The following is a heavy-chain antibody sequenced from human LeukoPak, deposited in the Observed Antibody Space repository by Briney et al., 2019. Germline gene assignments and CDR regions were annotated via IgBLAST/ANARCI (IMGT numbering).Heavy chain of an antibody. V-gene: IGHV3-66*02. CDR1: GFTVSSNY. CDR2: IYSGSST. Sequence: GGSLRLSCVASGFTVSSNYMSWVRQTPGKGLEWVSVIYSGSSTYYADSVKGRFTISRDNSKNTLYLQMNSLRAEDTAVYYRARAQPSYRDLDYWGQGTLVTVSS. D-gene: IGHD3-16*01. CDR3: ARAQPSYRDLDY. J-gene: IGHJ4*02.